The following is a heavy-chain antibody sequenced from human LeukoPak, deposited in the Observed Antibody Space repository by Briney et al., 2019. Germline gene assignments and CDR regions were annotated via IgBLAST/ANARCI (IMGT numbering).Heavy chain of an antibody. CDR2: IYTSGDT. V-gene: IGHV3-66*01. J-gene: IGHJ4*02. D-gene: IGHD1-26*01. Sequence: GGSLRLSCAASGVTYSGSYMSWVRQAPGKGLEWVSVIYTSGDTYYSDSVKGRFTIYRDSSKNTLYLQMNTLRTEDTAVYYCVRVRYSGSWFPVPNFDCWGQGPLVTVSS. CDR3: VRVRYSGSWFPVPNFDC. CDR1: GVTYSGSY.